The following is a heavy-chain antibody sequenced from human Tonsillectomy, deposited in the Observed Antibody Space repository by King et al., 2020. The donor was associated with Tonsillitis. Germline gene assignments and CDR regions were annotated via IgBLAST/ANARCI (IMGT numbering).Heavy chain of an antibody. CDR2: IGSVGDT. CDR3: ARVAHYYDSSGYSDAFDI. V-gene: IGHV3-13*04. J-gene: IGHJ3*02. CDR1: GFTFSSYD. Sequence: VQLVESGGGLVQPGGSLRLSCAASGFTFSSYDMHWVRQATGKGLEWVSSIGSVGDTFYPGSVKGRFTISRENAKNSLYLQMNSLRAGDTAVYFCARVAHYYDSSGYSDAFDIWGQGTRVTVSS. D-gene: IGHD3-22*01.